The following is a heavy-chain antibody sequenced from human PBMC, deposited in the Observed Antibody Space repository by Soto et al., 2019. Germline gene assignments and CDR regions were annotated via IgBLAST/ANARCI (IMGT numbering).Heavy chain of an antibody. V-gene: IGHV3-23*01. D-gene: IGHD3-9*01. Sequence: EVQLLESGGGLVQPGGSLRLTCAASGLTFSNYAMTWVRQAPGKGLEWVSSVSGSAGSTYYAASVKGRFTISRDNYKNTLYLQMNSLRAEDTAVYYCAKHYDILTGYYSAMDFDYWGQGALVTVSS. CDR2: VSGSAGST. J-gene: IGHJ4*02. CDR1: GLTFSNYA. CDR3: AKHYDILTGYYSAMDFDY.